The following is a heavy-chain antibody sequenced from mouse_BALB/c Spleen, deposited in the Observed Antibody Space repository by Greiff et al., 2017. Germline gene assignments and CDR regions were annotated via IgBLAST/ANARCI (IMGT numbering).Heavy chain of an antibody. Sequence: QVQLKQSGPQLVRPGASVKISCKASGYSFTSYWMHWVKQRPGQGLEWIGMIDPSDSETRLNQKFKDKATLTVDKSSSTAYMQLSSPTSEDSAVYYCARSGANYGNFMDYWGQGTSVTVSS. J-gene: IGHJ4*01. V-gene: IGHV1S126*01. CDR2: IDPSDSET. CDR3: ARSGANYGNFMDY. D-gene: IGHD2-1*01. CDR1: GYSFTSYW.